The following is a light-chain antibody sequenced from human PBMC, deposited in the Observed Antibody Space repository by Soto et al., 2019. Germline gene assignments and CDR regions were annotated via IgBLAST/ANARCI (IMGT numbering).Light chain of an antibody. CDR1: QSVSSN. J-gene: IGKJ4*01. CDR3: QQYNNWPPAT. Sequence: MTQSPSTLSASVGDRVTITCRASQSVSSNLAWYQQKPGQAPRLLIYGASTRATGIPARFSGSGSGTEFTLTISSLQSEDFAVYYCQQYNNWPPATFGGGTKVDI. CDR2: GAS. V-gene: IGKV3-15*01.